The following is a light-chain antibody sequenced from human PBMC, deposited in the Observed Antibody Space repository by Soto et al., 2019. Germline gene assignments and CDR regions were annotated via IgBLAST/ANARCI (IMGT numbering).Light chain of an antibody. CDR3: QQYGSSLRT. Sequence: EIVLTQSPGTLSLSPGERATLSCRASQSVSSSYLAWYQQKPGQAPSLLIYGASSRATGIPDRFSGSGSGTDITLTISRLEPYDFPVYYCQQYGSSLRTFGQGSKV. CDR2: GAS. V-gene: IGKV3-20*01. CDR1: QSVSSSY. J-gene: IGKJ1*01.